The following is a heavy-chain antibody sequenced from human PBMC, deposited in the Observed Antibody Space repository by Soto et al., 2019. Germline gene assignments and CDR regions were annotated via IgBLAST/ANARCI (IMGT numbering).Heavy chain of an antibody. CDR3: TRATRWLQSRYFDL. Sequence: QVQLVEAGGGVVQPGRSLRLSCGASGFTFNSHGMHWVRQAPGKGLEWVAVISYEGSNNFYAESVKGRFTISRDNSKNTLYLQMNSLRAGDSAVYYCTRATRWLQSRYFDLWGRGTLVTVPS. D-gene: IGHD5-12*01. J-gene: IGHJ2*01. CDR2: ISYEGSNN. V-gene: IGHV3-30*03. CDR1: GFTFNSHG.